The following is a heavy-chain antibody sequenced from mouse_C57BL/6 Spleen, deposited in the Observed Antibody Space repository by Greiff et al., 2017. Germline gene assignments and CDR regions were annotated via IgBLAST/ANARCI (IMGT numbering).Heavy chain of an antibody. CDR1: GYTFTSYW. CDR3: ARSNSNYEGAMDY. V-gene: IGHV1-55*01. D-gene: IGHD2-5*01. CDR2: IYPGSGST. Sequence: QVQLQQPGAELVKPGASVKMSCKASGYTFTSYWITWVKQRPGQGLGWIGDIYPGSGSTNYNEKFKSKATLTVDTSSSTSYLQLSSLTSEDSAVYYCARSNSNYEGAMDYWGQGTSVTVSS. J-gene: IGHJ4*01.